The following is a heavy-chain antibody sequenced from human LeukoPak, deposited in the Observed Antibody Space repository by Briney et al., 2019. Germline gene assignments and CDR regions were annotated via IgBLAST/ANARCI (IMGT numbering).Heavy chain of an antibody. J-gene: IGHJ6*03. V-gene: IGHV3-23*01. Sequence: GGSLRLSCAASGFTFSSYGMSWVRQAPGKGLEWVSAISGSGGSTYYADSVKGRFTISRDNAKNSLYLQMNSLRAEDTAVYYCARRERGYSGYDIPRGYSYGRLYYYYMDVWGKGTTVTVSS. CDR1: GFTFSSYG. D-gene: IGHD5-12*01. CDR3: ARRERGYSGYDIPRGYSYGRLYYYYMDV. CDR2: ISGSGGST.